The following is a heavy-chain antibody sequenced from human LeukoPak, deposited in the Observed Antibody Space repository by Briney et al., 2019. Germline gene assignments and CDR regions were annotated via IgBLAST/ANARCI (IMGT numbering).Heavy chain of an antibody. Sequence: PGGSLRLSCAASGFTFSDYYMTWIRQAPGRGLEWISYINGSSSDTKYADSVKGRFTISRDNAKNSLYLLMNSLRDEDTAVYYCARAQTYYGSGSYLYWGQGTLVTVSS. V-gene: IGHV3-11*06. D-gene: IGHD3-10*01. J-gene: IGHJ4*02. CDR1: GFTFSDYY. CDR2: INGSSSDT. CDR3: ARAQTYYGSGSYLY.